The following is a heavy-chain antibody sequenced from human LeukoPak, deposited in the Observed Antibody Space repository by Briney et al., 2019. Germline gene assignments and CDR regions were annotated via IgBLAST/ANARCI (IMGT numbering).Heavy chain of an antibody. V-gene: IGHV3-30*02. J-gene: IGHJ5*02. Sequence: GGSLRLXCAASGFTFSSYGMHWVRRAPGKGLEWVAFIRYDGSNKYYADSVKGRFTISRDNSKNTLYLQMNSLRAEDTAVYYCAKKTYYDFWSGDNWFDPWGQGTLVTVSS. CDR1: GFTFSSYG. CDR3: AKKTYYDFWSGDNWFDP. D-gene: IGHD3-3*01. CDR2: IRYDGSNK.